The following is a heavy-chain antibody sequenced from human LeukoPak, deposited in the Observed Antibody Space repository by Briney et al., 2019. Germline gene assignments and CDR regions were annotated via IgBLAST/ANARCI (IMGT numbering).Heavy chain of an antibody. D-gene: IGHD3-22*01. CDR3: AKAGNYYDSSGRDY. V-gene: IGHV3-23*01. Sequence: GGSLRLSCAASGFTFSNYAMSWVRQAPGEGLEWVSAISGSGGSTYYADSVKGRFTISRDNSKNTLYLQMNSLRAEDTAVYYCAKAGNYYDSSGRDYWGQGTLVTVSS. J-gene: IGHJ4*02. CDR2: ISGSGGST. CDR1: GFTFSNYA.